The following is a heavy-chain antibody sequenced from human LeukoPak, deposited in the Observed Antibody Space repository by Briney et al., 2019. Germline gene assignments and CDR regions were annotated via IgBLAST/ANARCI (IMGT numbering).Heavy chain of an antibody. J-gene: IGHJ4*02. D-gene: IGHD2/OR15-2a*01. CDR1: GNTFTDLS. Sequence: ASVKVSCKVSGNTFTDLSMNWVRQAPGKGLEWMGGFDPEDVETIYAQKFQGRVTMTEDTSTATAYMDLSSLRPDDTAVYYCATDFYRGRQFDYWGQGTLATASS. CDR2: FDPEDVET. V-gene: IGHV1-24*01. CDR3: ATDFYRGRQFDY.